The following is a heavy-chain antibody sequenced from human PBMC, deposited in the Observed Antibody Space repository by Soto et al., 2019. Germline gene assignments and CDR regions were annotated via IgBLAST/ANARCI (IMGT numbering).Heavy chain of an antibody. CDR2: ISYDGSNK. Sequence: PGGSLRLSCAASGFTFSSYAMHWVRQAPGKGLEWVAVISYDGSNKYYADSVKGRFTISRDNSKNTLYLQMNSLRAEDTAVYYCGRARSPRLPAATTGGWLYYYYGMDVWGQGTTVTFSS. V-gene: IGHV3-30-3*01. J-gene: IGHJ6*02. CDR3: GRARSPRLPAATTGGWLYYYYGMDV. D-gene: IGHD2-2*01. CDR1: GFTFSSYA.